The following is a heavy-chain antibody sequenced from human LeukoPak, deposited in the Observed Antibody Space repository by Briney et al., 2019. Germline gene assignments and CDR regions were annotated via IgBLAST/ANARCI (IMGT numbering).Heavy chain of an antibody. J-gene: IGHJ4*02. D-gene: IGHD6-19*01. CDR1: GFTFSSYW. Sequence: GSLRLSCAASGFTFSSYWMSWVHQAPGKGLEWVANIKQDGSEKYYVDSVKGRFTISRDNAKNSLYLQMNSLRAEDTAVYYCARDGSSGWHGAVDYWGQGTLVTVSS. CDR3: ARDGSSGWHGAVDY. V-gene: IGHV3-7*01. CDR2: IKQDGSEK.